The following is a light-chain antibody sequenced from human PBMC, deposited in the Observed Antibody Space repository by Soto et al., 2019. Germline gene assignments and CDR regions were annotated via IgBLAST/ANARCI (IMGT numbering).Light chain of an antibody. CDR1: SSNIGYNY. J-gene: IGLJ3*02. V-gene: IGLV1-51*01. CDR2: DNN. Sequence: QSVLTQPPSVSAAPGQKVTISCSGSSSNIGYNYVSWYQQLPGTAPKFLIYDNNKRPSGIPDRFSGSKSGTSATLGITGLQTGDEADYYCGTWDSSLSAWVFGGGTKLTVL. CDR3: GTWDSSLSAWV.